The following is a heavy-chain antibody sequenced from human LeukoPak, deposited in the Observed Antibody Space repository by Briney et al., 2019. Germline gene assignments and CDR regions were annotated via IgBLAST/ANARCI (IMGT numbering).Heavy chain of an antibody. D-gene: IGHD6-13*01. V-gene: IGHV3-33*01. CDR1: GFTFSSYG. Sequence: GGSLRLSCAASGFTFSSYGMHWVRQAPGKGLEWVAVIWYDGSNKYYADSVKGRFTISRDNSENTLYLQMNSLRAEDTAVYYCARDRTPGIAAADYWGQGTLVTVSS. J-gene: IGHJ4*02. CDR3: ARDRTPGIAAADY. CDR2: IWYDGSNK.